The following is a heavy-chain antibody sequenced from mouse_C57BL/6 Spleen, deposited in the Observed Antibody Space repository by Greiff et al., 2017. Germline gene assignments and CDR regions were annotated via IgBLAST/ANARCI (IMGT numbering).Heavy chain of an antibody. CDR1: GYTFTSYW. J-gene: IGHJ4*01. D-gene: IGHD3-3*01. V-gene: IGHV1-64*01. CDR2: IHPNIGST. Sequence: QVQLKQPGAELVKPGASVKLSCKASGYTFTSYWMHWVKQRPGKGLEWIGMIHPNIGSTNYNEKFKSKATLTVDTSSSTAYMQLSSLTSEDSAVYYCARSDRCDDMDFWGQGTTVTVSS. CDR3: ARSDRCDDMDF.